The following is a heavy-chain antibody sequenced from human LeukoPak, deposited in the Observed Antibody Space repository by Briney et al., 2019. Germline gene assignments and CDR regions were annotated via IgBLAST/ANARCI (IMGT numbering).Heavy chain of an antibody. CDR3: ARRHGRCSDGSCYYPDY. V-gene: IGHV1-8*01. D-gene: IGHD2-15*01. Sequence: ASVKVSCKGSVYTFIRYEINGVRQATGQGVAWMGWMNPNSGNTGYAKKFQGRVTMTRNSSINTAYMELSSLRSEDTAVYYRARRHGRCSDGSCYYPDYWGQGTLVTVSS. CDR1: VYTFIRYE. J-gene: IGHJ4*02. CDR2: MNPNSGNT.